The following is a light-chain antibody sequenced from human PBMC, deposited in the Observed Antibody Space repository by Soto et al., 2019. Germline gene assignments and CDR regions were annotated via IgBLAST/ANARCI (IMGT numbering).Light chain of an antibody. Sequence: EIVLTQSPATLSLSPGERATLSCGASQSVSSHLAWFQQKPGQAPRLLIYDASNRATGIPARFSGSGSGTDFTLAISCLEPEDFAVYYCHRRSNCQDTFGQGTKLEIK. CDR2: DAS. CDR3: HRRSNCQDT. V-gene: IGKV3-11*01. J-gene: IGKJ2*01. CDR1: QSVSSH.